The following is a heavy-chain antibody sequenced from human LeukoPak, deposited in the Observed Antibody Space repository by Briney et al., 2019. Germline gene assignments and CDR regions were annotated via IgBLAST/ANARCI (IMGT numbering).Heavy chain of an antibody. J-gene: IGHJ6*02. CDR1: GYTFNGYY. CDR3: ARDRLGLSSPGYYYYGMDV. V-gene: IGHV1-2*02. Sequence: ASVKVSCKASGYTFNGYYIQWVRQAPGQGLEWMGLINPNSGATIYSKKFQGRVTMSRDTSISKAYMELYRLRSDDTAVYFCARDRLGLSSPGYYYYGMDVWGQGTTVTVSS. D-gene: IGHD6-13*01. CDR2: INPNSGAT.